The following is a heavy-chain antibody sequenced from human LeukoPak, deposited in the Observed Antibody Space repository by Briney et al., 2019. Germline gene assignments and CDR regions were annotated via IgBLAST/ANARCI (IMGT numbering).Heavy chain of an antibody. J-gene: IGHJ4*02. CDR3: ARSGSKVMTAINF. CDR1: GDSVRTNNYY. V-gene: IGHV4-61*01. Sequence: PSETLSLTCTVSGDSVRTNNYYWSWIRQPPGEGLEWIGYIYYSGSTNYNPSLKSRVTISVDTSNNQFSLKLSSVTAADTAVYYCARSGSKVMTAINFWGQGTLVTVSS. CDR2: IYYSGST. D-gene: IGHD2-21*02.